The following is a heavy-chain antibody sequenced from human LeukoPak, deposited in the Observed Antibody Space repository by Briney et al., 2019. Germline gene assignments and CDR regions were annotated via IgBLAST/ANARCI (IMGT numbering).Heavy chain of an antibody. CDR2: INHSGST. CDR1: GGSFRAYY. Sequence: SETLSLTCAVYGGSFRAYYWSWIRQPPGKGLEWIGEINHSGSTNYNPSLKSRVTISVDTSKNQFSLKLSSVTAADTAVYYCARGYGDYINWYFDLWGRGTLVTVSS. CDR3: ARGYGDYINWYFDL. J-gene: IGHJ2*01. V-gene: IGHV4-34*01. D-gene: IGHD4-17*01.